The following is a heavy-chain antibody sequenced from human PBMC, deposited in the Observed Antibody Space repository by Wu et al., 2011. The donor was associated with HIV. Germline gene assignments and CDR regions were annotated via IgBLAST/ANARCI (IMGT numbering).Heavy chain of an antibody. CDR2: IIPLSGTA. V-gene: IGHV1-69*05. Sequence: QVQLVQSGAAVKKPGSSVKVSCKASGGTFNSYGITWVRQAPGQGLERMGGIIPLSGTAKYAQKFRGRVTITTDDSTSTGYMELTSLRSEDTVVYYCASQNPDLVVVVAATHAPDAFDIWGQGTMVTVSS. J-gene: IGHJ3*02. CDR3: ASQNPDLVVVVAATHAPDAFDI. CDR1: GGTFNSYG. D-gene: IGHD2-15*01.